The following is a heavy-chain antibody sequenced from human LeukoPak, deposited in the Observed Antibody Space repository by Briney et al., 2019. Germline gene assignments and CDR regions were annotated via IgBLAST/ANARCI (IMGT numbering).Heavy chain of an antibody. CDR2: IYNDGRT. CDR3: ARGLFLSGYLDAFDL. J-gene: IGHJ3*01. CDR1: GFTVSNKY. Sequence: GGSLRLSCAASGFTVSNKYMTWVRQAPGKGLEWVSLIYNDGRTYYADSVKGRYTISRDNSKNTVYLQMSSLRVEDTPVYYCARGLFLSGYLDAFDLWGQGTVVTVSS. V-gene: IGHV3-53*01. D-gene: IGHD3-22*01.